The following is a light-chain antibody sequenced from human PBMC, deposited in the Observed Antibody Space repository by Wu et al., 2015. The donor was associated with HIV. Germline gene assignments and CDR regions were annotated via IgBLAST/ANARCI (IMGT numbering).Light chain of an antibody. Sequence: EIVLTQSPGTLSLSPGERATLSCRASQSVTTYLAWYQQKPGQAPRLLIYGASNRATGTPYRSFGSGSGTDFTLTISSLQSEDFAVYYCQQYNNWPPWTFGQGTKVEIK. V-gene: IGKV3D-15*01. CDR1: QSVTTY. CDR3: QQYNNWPPWT. J-gene: IGKJ1*01. CDR2: GAS.